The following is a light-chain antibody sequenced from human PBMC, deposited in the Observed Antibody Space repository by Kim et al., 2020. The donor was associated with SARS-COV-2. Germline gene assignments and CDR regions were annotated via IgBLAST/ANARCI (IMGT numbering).Light chain of an antibody. CDR2: KAS. V-gene: IGKV1-5*03. J-gene: IGKJ2*01. CDR1: QSFTMW. Sequence: DIQMTQSPSTLSASVGDRVTITCRASQSFTMWLAWYQQKPGKAPKLLIYKASTLQRGVPSRFCGSGSGTNFSLTISSLQPDDLATYYCQQYNSAPYNFGQGTKLEIK. CDR3: QQYNSAPYN.